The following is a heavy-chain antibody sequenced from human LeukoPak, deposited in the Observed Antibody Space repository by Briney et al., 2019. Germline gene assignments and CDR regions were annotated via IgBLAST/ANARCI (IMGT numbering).Heavy chain of an antibody. CDR1: GGSFSGYH. D-gene: IGHD3-22*01. V-gene: IGHV4-34*01. Sequence: SETLSLTCAVYGGSFSGYHWSWIRQPPGKGLEWIGEINHSGSTNYNPSLKSRVTISVDTSKNQFSLKLSSVTAADTAVYYCARSQYYYDSSGYYYWRAFDIWGQGTMVTVSS. CDR2: INHSGST. J-gene: IGHJ3*02. CDR3: ARSQYYYDSSGYYYWRAFDI.